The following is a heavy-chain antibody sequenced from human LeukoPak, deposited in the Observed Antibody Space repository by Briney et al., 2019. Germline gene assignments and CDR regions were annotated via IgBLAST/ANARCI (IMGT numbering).Heavy chain of an antibody. CDR1: GFTFSSYA. Sequence: GGSLRLSCAACGFTFSSYAMSWVRQAPGKGLEWVAAISGSGGSTYYADSVKGRFTISRDNSKNTLYLQMNSLRAEDTAVYYCAKDKSCSGGSCYHPEYFQHWGQGTLVTVSS. D-gene: IGHD2-15*01. CDR3: AKDKSCSGGSCYHPEYFQH. V-gene: IGHV3-23*01. J-gene: IGHJ1*01. CDR2: ISGSGGST.